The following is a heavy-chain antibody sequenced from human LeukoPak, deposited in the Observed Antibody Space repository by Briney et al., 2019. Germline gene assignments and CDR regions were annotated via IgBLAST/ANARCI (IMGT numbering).Heavy chain of an antibody. V-gene: IGHV4-34*01. CDR2: INHSGST. D-gene: IGHD2-21*02. CDR1: DGSFSPYY. Sequence: PSETLSLTCAVYDGSFSPYYWSWIRQPPGKGLEWIGEINHSGSTNYNPSLKSRVTISVDTSKNQFSLRLSSVTAADTAVYYCARGGFYCGGDCYVDYWGQGTLVTASS. J-gene: IGHJ4*02. CDR3: ARGGFYCGGDCYVDY.